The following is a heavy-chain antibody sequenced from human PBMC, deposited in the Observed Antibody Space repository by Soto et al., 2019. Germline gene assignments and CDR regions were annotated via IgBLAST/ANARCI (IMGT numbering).Heavy chain of an antibody. J-gene: IGHJ5*02. D-gene: IGHD2-8*02. CDR2: IWYDGSNK. CDR3: TTDGGVSAYTLFWA. Sequence: GWSLRLSCAASGFTFSSYGMHWVRQAPGKGLEWVAVIWYDGSNKYYADSVKGRFTISRDNSKNTLYLQMNSLRAEDTAVYYCTTDGGVSAYTLFWAWGQGTLVIVSS. CDR1: GFTFSSYG. V-gene: IGHV3-33*01.